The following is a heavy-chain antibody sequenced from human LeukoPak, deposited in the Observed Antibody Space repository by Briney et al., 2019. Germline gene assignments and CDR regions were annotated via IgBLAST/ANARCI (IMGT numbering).Heavy chain of an antibody. V-gene: IGHV4-39*01. CDR1: VGSISSSSYY. CDR2: IYYSGST. J-gene: IGHJ4*02. Sequence: SETLSLTCTVSVGSISSSSYYWGWIPQPPGKGREWIGSIYYSGSTYYNPSLKSRVTISVDTSKNQFSLKLSPVTAADTAVYYGARVVGATTVPFDYWAQGTLVTVSS. D-gene: IGHD1-26*01. CDR3: ARVVGATTVPFDY.